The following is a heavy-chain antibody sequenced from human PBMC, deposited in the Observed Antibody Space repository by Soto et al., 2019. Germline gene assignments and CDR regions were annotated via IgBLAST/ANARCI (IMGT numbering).Heavy chain of an antibody. CDR2: IYPGDSDT. Sequence: PGESLTISCKGSGYSFTSYWIGGARQMPGKGLEWMGIIYPGDSDTRYSPSFQGQVTISADRSISTAYLQWSSLKASDTAMYYCARSITMIVVDPNWFDPWGQGTLVTVSS. V-gene: IGHV5-51*01. CDR1: GYSFTSYW. D-gene: IGHD3-22*01. CDR3: ARSITMIVVDPNWFDP. J-gene: IGHJ5*02.